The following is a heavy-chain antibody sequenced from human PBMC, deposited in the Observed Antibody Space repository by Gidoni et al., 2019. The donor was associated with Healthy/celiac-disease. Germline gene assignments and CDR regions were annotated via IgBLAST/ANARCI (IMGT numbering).Heavy chain of an antibody. J-gene: IGHJ3*02. CDR3: ARGPTRLHAFDI. CDR1: GFTVGSNY. Sequence: EVQLVESGGGLVQPGGSLRLSCAASGFTVGSNYMGWVRQAPGKGLEWVSVIYSGGSTYYADSVKGRFTISRDNSKNTLYLQMNSLRAEDTAVYYCARGPTRLHAFDIWGQGTMVTVSS. CDR2: IYSGGST. V-gene: IGHV3-66*02.